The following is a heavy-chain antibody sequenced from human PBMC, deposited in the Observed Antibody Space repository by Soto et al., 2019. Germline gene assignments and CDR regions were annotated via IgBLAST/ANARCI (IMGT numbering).Heavy chain of an antibody. CDR1: GFTFSSYG. J-gene: IGHJ6*03. CDR3: AKDGVVATKPRFSNYYYMDV. Sequence: GGSLRLSCAASGFTFSSYGMHWVRQAPGKGLEWVAVISYDGSNKYYADSVKGRFTISRDNSQNTLYLQMNSLRAEDTAVYYCAKDGVVATKPRFSNYYYMDVWGKGTTVTVSS. CDR2: ISYDGSNK. D-gene: IGHD5-12*01. V-gene: IGHV3-30*18.